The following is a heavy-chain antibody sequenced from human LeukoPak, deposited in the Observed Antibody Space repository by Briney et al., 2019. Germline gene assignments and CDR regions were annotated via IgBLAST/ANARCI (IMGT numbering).Heavy chain of an antibody. V-gene: IGHV4-59*02. CDR2: IYYSGST. J-gene: IGHJ1*01. Sequence: PSETLSLTCAVSGGSVSSYYWSWIRQPPGKGLEWIGYIYYSGSTNYNPSLKSRVTISVDTSKNQFSLKLSSVTAADTAVYYCASHIAARPFQHWGQGTLVTVSS. D-gene: IGHD6-6*01. CDR1: GGSVSSYY. CDR3: ASHIAARPFQH.